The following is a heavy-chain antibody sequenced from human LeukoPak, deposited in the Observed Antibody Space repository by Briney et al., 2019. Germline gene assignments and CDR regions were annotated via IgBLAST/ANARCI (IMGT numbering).Heavy chain of an antibody. J-gene: IGHJ5*02. D-gene: IGHD3-10*01. Sequence: SVKVSCKASGGTSSSYAISWVRQAPGQGLEWMGGIIPIFGTANYAQKFQGRVTITADKSTSTAYMELSSLRSEDTAVYYCARGSAPPTYYYGSGSYLAWFDPWGQGTLVTVSS. CDR3: ARGSAPPTYYYGSGSYLAWFDP. V-gene: IGHV1-69*06. CDR1: GGTSSSYA. CDR2: IIPIFGTA.